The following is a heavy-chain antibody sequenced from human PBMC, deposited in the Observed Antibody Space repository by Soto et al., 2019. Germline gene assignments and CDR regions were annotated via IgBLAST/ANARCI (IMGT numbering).Heavy chain of an antibody. V-gene: IGHV3-11*01. CDR2: ISSSGSTI. Sequence: GGSLRLSCAASGFTFSDYYMSWIRQAPGKGLEWVSYISSSGSTIYYADSVKGRFTISRDNAKNSLYLQMNSLRAEDTAVYYCARGYYDSSAHSYWFDPWGQGTLVTVSS. CDR1: GFTFSDYY. CDR3: ARGYYDSSAHSYWFDP. D-gene: IGHD3-22*01. J-gene: IGHJ5*02.